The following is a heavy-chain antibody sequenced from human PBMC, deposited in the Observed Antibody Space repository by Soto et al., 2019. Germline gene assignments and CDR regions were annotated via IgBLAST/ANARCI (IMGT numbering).Heavy chain of an antibody. CDR3: ARGHQVTTDYFSYYALDV. D-gene: IGHD2-21*02. CDR2: IFHSGRT. CDR1: GGSVSSSYY. J-gene: IGHJ6*02. Sequence: SETLSLTCAVSGGSVSSSYYWSWVRQPPGKGLEWIGEIFHSGRTNYNPSLKSRVTMSVDKSNNLFSLKVTSMTAADTAIYYCARGHQVTTDYFSYYALDVWGQGTTVT. V-gene: IGHV4-4*02.